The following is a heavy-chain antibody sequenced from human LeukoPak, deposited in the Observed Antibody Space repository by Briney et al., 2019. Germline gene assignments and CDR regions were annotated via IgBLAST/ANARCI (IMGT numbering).Heavy chain of an antibody. V-gene: IGHV3-30*18. CDR3: AKDGYGSSPYYYYGMDV. D-gene: IGHD6-13*01. J-gene: IGHJ6*02. Sequence: PGRSLRLSCAASGFTFSSYGMHWVRQAPGKGLEWVAVISYDGSNKYYADSVKSRFTISRDNSKNTLYLQMNSLRAEDTAVYYCAKDGYGSSPYYYYGMDVWGQGTTVTVSS. CDR2: ISYDGSNK. CDR1: GFTFSSYG.